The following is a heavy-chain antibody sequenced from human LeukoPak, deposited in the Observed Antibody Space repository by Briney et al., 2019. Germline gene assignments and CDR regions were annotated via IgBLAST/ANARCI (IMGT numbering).Heavy chain of an antibody. V-gene: IGHV4-59*01. D-gene: IGHD6-6*01. CDR1: GGSISSYY. J-gene: IGHJ6*02. Sequence: SEPLSLTCTVSGGSISSYYSSWIRQPPGKGLECIGYIYYSGSTNYNPSLNSRVTISVDTSKNQFSLKLSSVAAADTAVYYCARDRIEYSSSSYYYYGMDVWGQGTTVTVSS. CDR3: ARDRIEYSSSSYYYYGMDV. CDR2: IYYSGST.